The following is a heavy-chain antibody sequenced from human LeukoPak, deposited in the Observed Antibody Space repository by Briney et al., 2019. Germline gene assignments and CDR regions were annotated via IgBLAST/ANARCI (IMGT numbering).Heavy chain of an antibody. CDR3: ATVPPFMITFGGVIAGFFGY. Sequence: ASVKVSCKVSGYTLTELSMRWVRQAPGKGLEWMGGFDPEDGETIYAQKFQGRVTMTEDTSTDTAYMELSSLRSEDTAVYYCATVPPFMITFGGVIAGFFGYWGQGTLVTVSS. J-gene: IGHJ4*02. V-gene: IGHV1-24*01. D-gene: IGHD3-16*02. CDR2: FDPEDGET. CDR1: GYTLTELS.